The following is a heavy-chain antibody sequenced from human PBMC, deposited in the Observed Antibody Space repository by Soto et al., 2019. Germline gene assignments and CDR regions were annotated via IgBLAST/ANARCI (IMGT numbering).Heavy chain of an antibody. CDR2: INPSGGST. Sequence: ASVKVSCKASGYTFTSYYMHWVRQAPGQGLEWMGIINPSGGSTSYAQKFQGRVTMTRDTSTSTVYMELSSLRSEDTAVYYCARDLDRGYYGSGSYYTDYYYYGMDVSGQGTTVTVSS. D-gene: IGHD3-10*01. CDR3: ARDLDRGYYGSGSYYTDYYYYGMDV. J-gene: IGHJ6*02. CDR1: GYTFTSYY. V-gene: IGHV1-46*01.